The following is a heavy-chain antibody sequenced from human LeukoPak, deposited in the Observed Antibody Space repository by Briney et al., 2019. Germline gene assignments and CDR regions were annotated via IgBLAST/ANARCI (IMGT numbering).Heavy chain of an antibody. CDR1: GFTVSSNY. D-gene: IGHD3-3*01. V-gene: IGHV3-53*01. CDR3: AKDELDDFWSGYYSYYCYYGMDV. CDR2: IYSGGST. J-gene: IGHJ6*02. Sequence: PGGSLRLSCAASGFTVSSNYMSWVRQAPGKGLEWVSVIYSGGSTYYADSVKGRFTISRDNSKNTLYLQMNSLRAEDTAVYYCAKDELDDFWSGYYSYYCYYGMDVWGQGTTVTVSS.